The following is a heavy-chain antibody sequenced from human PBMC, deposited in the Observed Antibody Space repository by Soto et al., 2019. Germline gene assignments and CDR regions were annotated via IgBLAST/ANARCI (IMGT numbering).Heavy chain of an antibody. CDR3: ARGPSIRFLEWFPVPMFDY. D-gene: IGHD3-3*01. CDR1: GYTFTGYY. V-gene: IGHV1-2*04. CDR2: INPNSGGT. J-gene: IGHJ4*02. Sequence: ASVKVSCKASGYTFTGYYMHWVRQAPGQGLEWMGWINPNSGGTNYAQKFQGWVTMTRDTSISTAYMELSRLRSDDTAVYYCARGPSIRFLEWFPVPMFDYWGQGTLVTVS.